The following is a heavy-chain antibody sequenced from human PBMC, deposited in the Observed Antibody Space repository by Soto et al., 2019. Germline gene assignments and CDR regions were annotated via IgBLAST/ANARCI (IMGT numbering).Heavy chain of an antibody. V-gene: IGHV1-2*02. CDR1: TYTFKDYF. CDR2: INPNNGGT. D-gene: IGHD3-3*01. J-gene: IGHJ4*02. Sequence: HLVQFGAEVKQPGASVRVSCKASTYTFKDYFLHCVGQAPGQGLEWMGWINPNNGGTDYAQKLQGRVTENSDTSRSTAYMEVSGLKSDDTAVYYCARDAPPDFWSCYYDYWGQGTLITVSS. CDR3: ARDAPPDFWSCYYDY.